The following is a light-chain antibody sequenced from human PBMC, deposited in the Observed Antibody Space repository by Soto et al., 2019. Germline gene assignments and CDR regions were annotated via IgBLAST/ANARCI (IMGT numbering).Light chain of an antibody. CDR2: DAS. Sequence: DIQMTQSPSSVSASVGDRVAITCRASQGISSRLGWYQQKSGRAPILLIYDASSLQSGVPSRFSGSGSGTDFTLTISSLQTEDFANYYCQQTNSFPLTFGGGTKVDIK. CDR1: QGISSR. J-gene: IGKJ4*01. CDR3: QQTNSFPLT. V-gene: IGKV1D-12*01.